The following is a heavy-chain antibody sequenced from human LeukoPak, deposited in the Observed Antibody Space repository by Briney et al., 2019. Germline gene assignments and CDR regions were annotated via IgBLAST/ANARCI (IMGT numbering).Heavy chain of an antibody. CDR2: IYHSGST. J-gene: IGHJ5*02. V-gene: IGHV4-38-2*02. CDR1: GYSISSGYY. Sequence: SETLSLTCTVSGYSISSGYYWGWIRQPPGKGLEWIGSIYHSGSTYYNPSLKSRVTISVDTSKNQFSLKLSSVTAADTAVYCCARGAVQQQLENWFDPWGQGTLVAVSS. CDR3: ARGAVQQQLENWFDP. D-gene: IGHD6-13*01.